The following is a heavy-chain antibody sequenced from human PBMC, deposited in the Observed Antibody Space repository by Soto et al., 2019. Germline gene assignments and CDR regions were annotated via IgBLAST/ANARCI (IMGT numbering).Heavy chain of an antibody. Sequence: GGSLRLSCAASGFTFSSYAMHWVRQAPGKGLEWVAVISYDGSNKYYADSVKGRFTISRDNSKNTLYLQMNSLRAEDTAVYYCARAPLAFTVTSYGMDVWDQGTTVTVSS. D-gene: IGHD4-4*01. CDR2: ISYDGSNK. V-gene: IGHV3-30-3*01. J-gene: IGHJ6*02. CDR3: ARAPLAFTVTSYGMDV. CDR1: GFTFSSYA.